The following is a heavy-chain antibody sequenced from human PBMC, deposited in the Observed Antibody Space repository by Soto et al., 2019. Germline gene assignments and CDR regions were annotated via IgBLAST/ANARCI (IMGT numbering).Heavy chain of an antibody. V-gene: IGHV4-34*01. Sequence: SETLSLTCAVYGGSFSGYYWSWIRQPPGKGLEWIGEINHSGSTNYNPSLKSRVTISVDTSKNQFSLKLSSVTAADTAVYYCARGGVGATAWFDPWGQGTLVT. CDR3: ARGGVGATAWFDP. CDR1: GGSFSGYY. D-gene: IGHD1-26*01. CDR2: INHSGST. J-gene: IGHJ5*02.